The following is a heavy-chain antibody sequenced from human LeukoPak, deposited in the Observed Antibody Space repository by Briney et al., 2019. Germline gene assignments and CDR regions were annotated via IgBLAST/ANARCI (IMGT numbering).Heavy chain of an antibody. Sequence: GGSLRLSCAASGFTFSSYWMSWVRQAPGKGLEWVANIKQDGSEKYYVDSVKGRFTISRDNAKNSLYLQMNSLRAEDTAVYYCAIQTRGHGGNSVSFDYWGQGTLVTVSS. CDR3: AIQTRGHGGNSVSFDY. D-gene: IGHD4-23*01. CDR1: GFTFSSYW. J-gene: IGHJ4*02. V-gene: IGHV3-7*03. CDR2: IKQDGSEK.